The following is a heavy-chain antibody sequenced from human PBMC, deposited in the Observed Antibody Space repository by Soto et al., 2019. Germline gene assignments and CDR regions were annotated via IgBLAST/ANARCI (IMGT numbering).Heavy chain of an antibody. Sequence: QVQLVESGGGVVQPGRSLRLSCAASGFTFSSYGMHWVRQAPGKGLEWVAVIWYDGSNKYYADSVKGRFTISRDNSKSTRYLQMNSLRAEDTAVYYCARDGIGGMDVWGQGTTVTVSS. V-gene: IGHV3-33*01. D-gene: IGHD1-26*01. CDR2: IWYDGSNK. CDR1: GFTFSSYG. J-gene: IGHJ6*02. CDR3: ARDGIGGMDV.